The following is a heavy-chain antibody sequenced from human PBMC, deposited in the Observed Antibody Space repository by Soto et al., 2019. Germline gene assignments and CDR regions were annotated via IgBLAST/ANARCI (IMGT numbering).Heavy chain of an antibody. CDR1: GGSISGYY. J-gene: IGHJ4*02. CDR2: IYYTGST. V-gene: IGHV4-59*08. CDR3: ARYPRLDC. Sequence: PSETLSLTCTVSGGSISGYYWSWIRQPPGKRLEWIGYIYYTGSTNYXXXXXXXXXXXXXXXXXQFSLQLSSVTAADTAVYFCARYPRLDCWGQGTLVTVSS.